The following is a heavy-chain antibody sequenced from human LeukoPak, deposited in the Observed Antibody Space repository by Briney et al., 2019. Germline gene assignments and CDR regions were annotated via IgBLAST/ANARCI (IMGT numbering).Heavy chain of an antibody. J-gene: IGHJ4*02. Sequence: PGGSLRLSCAASGFTFSSYVMSWVRQAPGKGLEWVSDISGTGDSTYYADSVKGRFTISRDNSKNTLYLQMNSLRAEDTAVYYCAKDVGRGYFDYWGQGTLVTVSS. CDR2: ISGTGDST. CDR3: AKDVGRGYFDY. D-gene: IGHD2-15*01. V-gene: IGHV3-23*01. CDR1: GFTFSSYV.